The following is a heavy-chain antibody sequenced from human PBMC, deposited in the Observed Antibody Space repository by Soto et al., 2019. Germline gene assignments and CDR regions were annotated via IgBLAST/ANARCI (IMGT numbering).Heavy chain of an antibody. J-gene: IGHJ3*02. D-gene: IGHD6-13*01. CDR3: ARVGYSSSWYAFDI. Sequence: ASVKVSCKASGYTFTGYYMHWVRQAPGQGLEWMGWINPNSGGTNYAQKFQGWVTMTRDTSINTAYMELRRLRSDDTAVYYCARVGYSSSWYAFDIWGQGTMVTVSS. V-gene: IGHV1-2*04. CDR2: INPNSGGT. CDR1: GYTFTGYY.